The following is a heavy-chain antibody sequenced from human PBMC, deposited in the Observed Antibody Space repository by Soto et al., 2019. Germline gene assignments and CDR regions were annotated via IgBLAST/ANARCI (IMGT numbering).Heavy chain of an antibody. J-gene: IGHJ3*02. Sequence: GGSLRLSCAASGFTFSSYEMNWVRQAPGKGLEWVSLISWDGGSTYYADSVKGRFTISRDNSKNSLYLQMNGLRTEDTALYYCAKDLYSSSSGSAFDIWGQGTMVTVSS. CDR2: ISWDGGST. D-gene: IGHD6-6*01. V-gene: IGHV3-43*02. CDR1: GFTFSSYE. CDR3: AKDLYSSSSGSAFDI.